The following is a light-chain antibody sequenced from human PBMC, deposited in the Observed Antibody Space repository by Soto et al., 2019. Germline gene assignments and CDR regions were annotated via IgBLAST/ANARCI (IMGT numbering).Light chain of an antibody. J-gene: IGKJ1*01. CDR2: GAS. CDR3: QQYNSSPKT. Sequence: EIVLTQSPVTLSLSPGERATLSCRASQSVSSSYLAWYQQKPGQAPRLLIYGASSRATGIPDRFSGSGSGTDFTLIISRLEPEDFAVYYCQQYNSSPKTFGQGTKVEIK. CDR1: QSVSSSY. V-gene: IGKV3-20*01.